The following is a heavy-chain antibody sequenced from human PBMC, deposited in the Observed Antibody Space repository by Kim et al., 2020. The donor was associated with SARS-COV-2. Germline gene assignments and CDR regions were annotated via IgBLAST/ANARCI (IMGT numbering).Heavy chain of an antibody. CDR1: GGSISSSNW. J-gene: IGHJ4*02. CDR2: IYHSGST. V-gene: IGHV4-4*02. D-gene: IGHD3-22*01. Sequence: SETLSLTCAVSGGSISSSNWWSWVRQPPGKGLEWIGEIYHSGSTNYNPSLKSRVTISVDKSKNQFSLKLSSVTAADTAVYYCASHYDSSGYYYSRDYWGQGTLVTVSS. CDR3: ASHYDSSGYYYSRDY.